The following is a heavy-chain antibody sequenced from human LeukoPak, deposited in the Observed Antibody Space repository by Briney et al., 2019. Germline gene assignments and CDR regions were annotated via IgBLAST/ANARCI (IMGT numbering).Heavy chain of an antibody. Sequence: SETLSLTCTVSGGSISSHYWSWIRQPPGKGLEWIGYIYYSGSTNYNPSLESRVTISVDTSKSQFSRKLSSVTAADTAVYYCARDLAYYYGSGSQYHYYYYMDVWGKGTTVTVSS. CDR2: IYYSGST. CDR1: GGSISSHY. V-gene: IGHV4-59*11. J-gene: IGHJ6*03. CDR3: ARDLAYYYGSGSQYHYYYYMDV. D-gene: IGHD3-10*01.